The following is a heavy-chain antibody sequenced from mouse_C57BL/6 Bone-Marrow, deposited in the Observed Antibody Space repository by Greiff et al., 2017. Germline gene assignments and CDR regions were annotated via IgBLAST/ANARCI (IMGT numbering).Heavy chain of an antibody. CDR3: ARHERYYDYEGYFDY. V-gene: IGHV1-62-2*01. CDR1: GYIFTEYT. CDR2: FYPGSGSI. D-gene: IGHD2-4*01. Sequence: QVQLKESGAELVKPGASVKLSCKASGYIFTEYTIHWVKQRSGQGLEWIGWFYPGSGSIKYNERFKDKATLTADKSSNTVYMELSRLTSEDSAVYFCARHERYYDYEGYFDYWGQGTTLTVSP. J-gene: IGHJ2*01.